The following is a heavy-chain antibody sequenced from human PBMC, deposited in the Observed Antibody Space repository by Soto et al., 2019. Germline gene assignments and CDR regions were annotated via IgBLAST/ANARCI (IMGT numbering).Heavy chain of an antibody. J-gene: IGHJ5*02. Sequence: PGVSLRLSCVRPTFSFAGHAMSWVRQALGKGQEWVAAISGTGRDAVYSKSAKGRFTISRDNSKNTLFLQMNRLRDEDTALYYCVADGGFTLGRDWLYPRG. CDR2: ISGTGRDA. D-gene: IGHD2-15*01. V-gene: IGHV3-23*01. CDR3: VADGGFTLGRDWLYP. CDR1: TFSFAGHA.